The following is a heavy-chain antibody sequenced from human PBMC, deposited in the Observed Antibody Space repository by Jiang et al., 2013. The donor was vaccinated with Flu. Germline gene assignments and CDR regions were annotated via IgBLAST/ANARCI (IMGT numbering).Heavy chain of an antibody. V-gene: IGHV1-8*01. Sequence: KVSCKASGYTFTSYDINWVRQATGQGLEWMGWMNPNSGNTGYAQKFQGRVTMTRNTSISTAYMELSSLRSEDTAVYYCARGWVRLQFLLGYWGQGTLVTVSS. J-gene: IGHJ4*02. CDR1: GYTFTSYD. CDR3: ARGWVRLQFLLGY. CDR2: MNPNSGNT. D-gene: IGHD5-24*01.